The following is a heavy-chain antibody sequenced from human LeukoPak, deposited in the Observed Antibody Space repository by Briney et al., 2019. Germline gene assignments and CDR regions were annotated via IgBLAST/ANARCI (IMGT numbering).Heavy chain of an antibody. V-gene: IGHV4-39*07. CDR1: GGSISSSSYY. D-gene: IGHD3-22*01. Sequence: SETLSLTCTVSGGSISSSSYYWGWIRQPPGKGLEWIGSIYYSGSTYYNPSLKSRVTISVDTSKNQCSLKLSSVTAADTAVYYCARVQAYYYDSSGYPTYYYMDVWGKGTTVTVSS. CDR2: IYYSGST. CDR3: ARVQAYYYDSSGYPTYYYMDV. J-gene: IGHJ6*03.